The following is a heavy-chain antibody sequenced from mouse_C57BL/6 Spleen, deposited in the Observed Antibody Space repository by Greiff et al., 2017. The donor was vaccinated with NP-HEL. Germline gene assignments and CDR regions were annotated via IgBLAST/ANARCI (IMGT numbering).Heavy chain of an antibody. J-gene: IGHJ1*03. CDR1: GYSITSGYY. CDR3: AREDDGYWYFDV. CDR2: ISYDGSN. Sequence: EVQRVESGPGLVKPSQSLSLTCSVTGYSITSGYYWNWIRQFPGNKLEWMGYISYDGSNNYNPSLKNRISITRDTSKNQFFLKLNSVTTEDTATYYCAREDDGYWYFDVWGTGTTVTVSS. V-gene: IGHV3-6*01. D-gene: IGHD2-12*01.